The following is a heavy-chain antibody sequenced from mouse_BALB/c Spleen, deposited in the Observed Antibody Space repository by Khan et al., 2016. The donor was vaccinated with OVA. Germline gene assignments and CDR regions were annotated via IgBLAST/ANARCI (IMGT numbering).Heavy chain of an antibody. D-gene: IGHD1-1*01. CDR2: IGYSGST. CDR1: GYSITSDYA. Sequence: EVQLQQSGPGLLKPSQSLSLTCTVTGYSITSDYAWNWIRQFPGNKLECMAYIGYSGSTTYNPSLRSRISITRDTSKNQFFLQFSYETTEDTAKYYCASGRLLLRYPDYFDYWGQGTTLTGSS. J-gene: IGHJ2*01. CDR3: ASGRLLLRYPDYFDY. V-gene: IGHV3-2*02.